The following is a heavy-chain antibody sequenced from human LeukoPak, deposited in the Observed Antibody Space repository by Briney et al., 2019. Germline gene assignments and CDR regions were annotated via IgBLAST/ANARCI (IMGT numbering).Heavy chain of an antibody. CDR2: ISGDGGST. CDR1: GFTFDDYA. V-gene: IGHV3-43*02. D-gene: IGHD3-3*01. CDR3: AKDSLYDFWSGSLAP. J-gene: IGHJ5*02. Sequence: GVALRLSCAASGFTFDDYAMNWVRQAPGTSLEWVSLISGDGGSTYYADSVKGRFTISRDNSKNSLYLQMNSLRTEDTALYYCAKDSLYDFWSGSLAPWGQGALVTV.